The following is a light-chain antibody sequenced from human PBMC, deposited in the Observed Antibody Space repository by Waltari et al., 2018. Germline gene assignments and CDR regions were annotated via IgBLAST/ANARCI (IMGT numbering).Light chain of an antibody. CDR2: GNS. V-gene: IGLV1-40*01. Sequence: QSVLTQPPSVSGAPGQRVTISCTGSSPNTGAGYEVHRYQQLPGTAPKLLIYGNSNRPSGVPDRFSGSKSGTSASLAITGLQAEDEADYYCQSYDSSLSGVVFGGGTKLTVL. CDR3: QSYDSSLSGVV. J-gene: IGLJ2*01. CDR1: SPNTGAGYE.